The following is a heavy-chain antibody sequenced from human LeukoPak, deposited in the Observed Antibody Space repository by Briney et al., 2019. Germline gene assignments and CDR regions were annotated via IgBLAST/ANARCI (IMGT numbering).Heavy chain of an antibody. D-gene: IGHD2-2*01. CDR2: ISYDGSNK. CDR3: ARDGLGYCSSTSCHLDY. J-gene: IGHJ4*02. V-gene: IGHV3-30-3*01. CDR1: GFTFSSYA. Sequence: GRSLRLSCAASGFTFSSYAMHWVRQAPGKGLEWVAVISYDGSNKYYADSVKGRFTISRDNSKNTLYLQMNSLRAEDTAVYYCARDGLGYCSSTSCHLDYWGQGTLVTVSS.